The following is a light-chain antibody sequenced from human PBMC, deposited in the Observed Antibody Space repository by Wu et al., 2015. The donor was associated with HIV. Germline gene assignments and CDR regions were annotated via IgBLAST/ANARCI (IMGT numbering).Light chain of an antibody. CDR1: LSVPSSH. V-gene: IGKV3-20*01. CDR3: QQCKTYS. J-gene: IGKJ3*01. Sequence: LTQSPGTLSLSPGDRATLSCRASLSVPSSHLAWYQHKPGQAPRLLIHSTSIRASGTPDRFSGSGSGTEFTLTISDLQPDDFATYYCQQCKTYSFGPGTKVDIK. CDR2: STS.